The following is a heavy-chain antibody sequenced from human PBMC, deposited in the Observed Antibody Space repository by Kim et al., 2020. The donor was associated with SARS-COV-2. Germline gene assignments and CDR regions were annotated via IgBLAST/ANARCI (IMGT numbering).Heavy chain of an antibody. Sequence: GGSLRLSCAASGFTFSSYGMHWVRQAPGKGLEWVAVISYDGSNKYYADSVKGRFTISRDNSKNTLYLQMNSLRAEDTAVYYCAREDRQLADPIYYYYYGMDVWGQGTTVTVSS. D-gene: IGHD6-13*01. V-gene: IGHV3-33*05. CDR1: GFTFSSYG. J-gene: IGHJ6*02. CDR2: ISYDGSNK. CDR3: AREDRQLADPIYYYYYGMDV.